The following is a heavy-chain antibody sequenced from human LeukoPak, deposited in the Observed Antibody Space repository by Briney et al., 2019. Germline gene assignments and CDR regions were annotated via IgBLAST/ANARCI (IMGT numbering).Heavy chain of an antibody. CDR2: ISYDGSNK. CDR1: GFTFRSYG. D-gene: IGHD2-15*01. CDR3: ARDGRRYCSGGSCYADFDY. Sequence: GGSLRLSCAASGFTFRSYGMHWVRQAPGKGLEGVAVISYDGSNKYYADSVKGRFTISRDNSKNTLYLQMNSLRAEDTAVYYCARDGRRYCSGGSCYADFDYWGQGTLVTVSS. J-gene: IGHJ4*02. V-gene: IGHV3-30*03.